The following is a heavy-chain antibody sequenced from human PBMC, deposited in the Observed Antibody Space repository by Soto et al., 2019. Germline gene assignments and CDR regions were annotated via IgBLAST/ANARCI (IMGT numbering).Heavy chain of an antibody. CDR2: MNPNSGNT. J-gene: IGHJ4*02. CDR1: GYTFTGYD. V-gene: IGHV1-8*01. CDR3: AGEKVGTTGIDF. D-gene: IGHD1-26*01. Sequence: QAPLVQSGAEVKKPGASVKVSCKASGYTFTGYDINWVRQATGQGLEWMGWMNPNSGNTGYAQNFQGRVTMTRDNSITTAYMGLTSLRDDDSAVYYCAGEKVGTTGIDFWGQGTLVTVSS.